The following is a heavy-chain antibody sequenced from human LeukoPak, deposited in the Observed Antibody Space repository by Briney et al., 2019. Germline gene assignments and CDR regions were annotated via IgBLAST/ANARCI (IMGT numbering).Heavy chain of an antibody. CDR2: INHSGST. D-gene: IGHD2-15*01. Sequence: SETLSLTCAVYGGSFSGYYWSWIRQPPGKGLEWIGDINHSGSTNYNPSLKSRVTISVDTSKNQFSLKLSSVTAADTAVYYCARGIVVVVAATPGYFDYWGQGTLVTVSS. CDR3: ARGIVVVVAATPGYFDY. CDR1: GGSFSGYY. J-gene: IGHJ4*02. V-gene: IGHV4-34*01.